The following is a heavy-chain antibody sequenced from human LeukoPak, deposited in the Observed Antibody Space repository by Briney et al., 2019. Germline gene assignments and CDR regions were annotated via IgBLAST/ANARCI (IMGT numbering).Heavy chain of an antibody. V-gene: IGHV1-46*01. J-gene: IGHJ4*02. CDR2: INPSGGST. D-gene: IGHD6-19*01. Sequence: VRQAPGQGLEWLGRINPSGGSTRYAEKFQGRVTKTRDTSTSTVYMELSSLRSEDTAVYYCARETEISSGWQWLCPLSTNYYWGQGTLVTVSS. CDR3: ARETEISSGWQWLCPLSTNYY.